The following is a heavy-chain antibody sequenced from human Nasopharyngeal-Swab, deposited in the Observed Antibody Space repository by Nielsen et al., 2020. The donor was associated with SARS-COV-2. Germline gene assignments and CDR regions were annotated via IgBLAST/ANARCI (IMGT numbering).Heavy chain of an antibody. V-gene: IGHV3-30*04. CDR2: ISYDGSNK. D-gene: IGHD6-19*01. CDR3: ARDRPRYSSGWNVLGF. Sequence: GEPLKISCAASGFTFSSYAMHWVRQAPGKGLEWVAVISYDGSNKYYADSVKGRFTISRDNSKNTLYLQMNSLRAEDTAVYYCARDRPRYSSGWNVLGFWGQGTLVTVSS. J-gene: IGHJ4*02. CDR1: GFTFSSYA.